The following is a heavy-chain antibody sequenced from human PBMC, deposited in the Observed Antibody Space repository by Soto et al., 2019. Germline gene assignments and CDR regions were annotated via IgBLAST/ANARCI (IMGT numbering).Heavy chain of an antibody. J-gene: IGHJ6*01. Sequence: EVQLVESGGGLVQPGGSLKLSCAASGFTFSGSAMHWVRQASGKGLEWVGRIRSKANSYATAYAASVKGRFTISRDDSKNTAYLQMNSLKTEDTAVYYCTRGQYYYDSSGYSRAYYYYYGMDVW. CDR1: GFTFSGSA. V-gene: IGHV3-73*02. CDR3: TRGQYYYDSSGYSRAYYYYYGMDV. CDR2: IRSKANSYAT. D-gene: IGHD3-22*01.